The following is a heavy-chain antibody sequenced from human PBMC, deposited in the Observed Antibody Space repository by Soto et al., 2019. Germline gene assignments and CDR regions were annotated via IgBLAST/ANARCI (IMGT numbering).Heavy chain of an antibody. CDR3: AREVQGEYYFDY. D-gene: IGHD3-10*01. CDR1: GFTFSSYG. Sequence: QVQLVESGGGVVQPGRSLRLSCAASGFTFSSYGMHWVRQAPGKGLEWVAVIWYDGSNKYYADSVKGRFTISRDNSKNTLYLQMNSLRAEDTAVYYCAREVQGEYYFDYWGQGTLVTVSS. V-gene: IGHV3-33*01. J-gene: IGHJ4*02. CDR2: IWYDGSNK.